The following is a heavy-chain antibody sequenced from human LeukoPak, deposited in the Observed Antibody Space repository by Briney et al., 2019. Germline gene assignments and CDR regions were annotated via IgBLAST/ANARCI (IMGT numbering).Heavy chain of an antibody. CDR2: IYYSGST. Sequence: SSETLSLTCTVSGGSISSGGYYWSWIRQHPGKGLEWIGYIYYSGSTYYNPSLESRVTISVDTSKNQFSLKLSSVTAADTAVYYCARDVMGLYYYGSGTTPKKKYYYYGMDVWGKGTTVTVSS. J-gene: IGHJ6*04. D-gene: IGHD3-10*01. CDR1: GGSISSGGYY. CDR3: ARDVMGLYYYGSGTTPKKKYYYYGMDV. V-gene: IGHV4-31*03.